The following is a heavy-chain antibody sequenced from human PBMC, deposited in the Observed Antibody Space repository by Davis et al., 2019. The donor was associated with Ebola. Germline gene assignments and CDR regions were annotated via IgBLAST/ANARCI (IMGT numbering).Heavy chain of an antibody. CDR2: IKPDGSEK. CDR3: ARWVYWTPDF. CDR1: GFTVTNAW. D-gene: IGHD3/OR15-3a*01. Sequence: GGSLRLSCAASGFTVTNAWMTWVRQAPGKGLEWMANIKPDGSEKNYVDSVKGRFAISRDNSKNSLYLQMNNLRAEDTAVYYCARWVYWTPDFWGQGTLVTVSS. V-gene: IGHV3-7*01. J-gene: IGHJ4*02.